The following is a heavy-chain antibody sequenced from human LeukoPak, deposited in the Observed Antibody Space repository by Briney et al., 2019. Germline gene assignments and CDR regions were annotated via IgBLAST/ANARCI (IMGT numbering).Heavy chain of an antibody. D-gene: IGHD3-22*01. CDR2: ISGSVGST. CDR3: AKDSEYYYDSSGYYQLYTFDY. V-gene: IGHV3-23*01. CDR1: GFTFSSYA. Sequence: AGGSLRLSCAASGFTFSSYAMSWVRQAPGRGLEWVSAISGSVGSTYYADSVKGRFTISRDNSKNTLYLQMNSLRAEDTAVYYCAKDSEYYYDSSGYYQLYTFDYWGQGTLVTVSS. J-gene: IGHJ4*02.